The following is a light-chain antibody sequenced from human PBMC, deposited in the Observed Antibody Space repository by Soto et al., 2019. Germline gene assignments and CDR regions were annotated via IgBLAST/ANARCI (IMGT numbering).Light chain of an antibody. J-gene: IGKJ2*01. CDR1: QGISNNY. CDR2: GAS. CDR3: QQDGRSHPT. V-gene: IGKV3-20*01. Sequence: ENVLTQSPGTPSLSPGEGATLSCRASQGISNNYLAWHQQKPGQAPRVLIYGASTRVTGIPDRFSGSGSGTDFTLAISRLEPEDVAVYFYQQDGRSHPTSGQGTKVESK.